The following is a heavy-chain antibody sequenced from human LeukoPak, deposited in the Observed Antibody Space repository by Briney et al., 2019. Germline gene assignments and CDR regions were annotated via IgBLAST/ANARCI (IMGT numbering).Heavy chain of an antibody. CDR1: GFTLSSYW. Sequence: GGSLRLSCAASGFTLSSYWMHWVRQAPGKGLVWVSRIKSDGSTTNYADSVKGRFTISRDNAKNTLYLQMNSLRAEDTAVYYCAKVGAATFAWYFDLWGRGTLVTVSS. CDR3: AKVGAATFAWYFDL. J-gene: IGHJ2*01. CDR2: IKSDGSTT. D-gene: IGHD2-15*01. V-gene: IGHV3-74*01.